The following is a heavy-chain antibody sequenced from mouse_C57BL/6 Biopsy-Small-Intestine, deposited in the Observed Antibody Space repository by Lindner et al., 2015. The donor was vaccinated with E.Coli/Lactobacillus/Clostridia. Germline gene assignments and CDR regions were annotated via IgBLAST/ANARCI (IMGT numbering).Heavy chain of an antibody. CDR2: FHPYDDDT. CDR3: ARGRGSNYYYFDY. Sequence: VQLQESGAELVKPGASVKMSCKASGYTFTTYPIEWMKQSHGKSLEWIGNFHPYDDDTKYNEKFKGKATLTVEKSSSTVYLELSRLTSDDSAVYFCARGRGSNYYYFDYWGQGTTLTVSS. D-gene: IGHD1-1*01. J-gene: IGHJ2*01. CDR1: GYTFTTYP. V-gene: IGHV1-47*01.